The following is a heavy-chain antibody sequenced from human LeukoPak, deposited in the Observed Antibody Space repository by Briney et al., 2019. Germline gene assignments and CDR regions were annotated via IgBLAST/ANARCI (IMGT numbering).Heavy chain of an antibody. CDR2: TSASGST. J-gene: IGHJ4*02. CDR1: GGSIPNYY. CDR3: ARAATMAV. Sequence: SETLSLTCAVSGGSIPNYYWSWIRQPAGKGLEWIGRTSASGSTNYNPSLKSRVTMSADTSKNQPSLKLTSVTAEDTAVYYCARAATMAVWGQGTLVTVSS. V-gene: IGHV4-4*07. D-gene: IGHD3-10*01.